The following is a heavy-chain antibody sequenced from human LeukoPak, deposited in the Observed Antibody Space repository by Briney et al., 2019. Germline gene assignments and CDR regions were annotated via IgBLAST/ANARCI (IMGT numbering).Heavy chain of an antibody. D-gene: IGHD6-13*01. V-gene: IGHV3-7*04. Sequence: GGSLRLSCAASGFTFSNAWMSWVRQAPGKGLEWVAKISPDGSEKYYVDSVKGRFTISRDNAKNSLDLQMSSLRADDTAVYYCARGGSSRFDQWGQGTLVTVSS. CDR1: GFTFSNAW. J-gene: IGHJ4*02. CDR2: ISPDGSEK. CDR3: ARGGSSRFDQ.